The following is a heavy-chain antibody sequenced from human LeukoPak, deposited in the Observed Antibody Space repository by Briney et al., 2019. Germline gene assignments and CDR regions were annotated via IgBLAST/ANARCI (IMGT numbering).Heavy chain of an antibody. Sequence: GGSLRLSCAASGVTFSSYSMNWVRQAPGKGLEWVSSISSSSYIYYADSVKGRFTISRDNAKNSLYLQMNSQRAEDTAVYYCARDLYSRASRFDPWGQGTLVTVSS. D-gene: IGHD6-13*01. J-gene: IGHJ5*02. CDR2: ISSSSYI. CDR1: GVTFSSYS. CDR3: ARDLYSRASRFDP. V-gene: IGHV3-21*01.